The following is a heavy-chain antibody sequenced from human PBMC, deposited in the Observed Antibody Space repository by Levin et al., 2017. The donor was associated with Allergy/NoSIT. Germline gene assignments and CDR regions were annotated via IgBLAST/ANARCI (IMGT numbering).Heavy chain of an antibody. CDR1: GFTFSTYS. Sequence: GGSLRLSCAASGFTFSTYSMNWVRQAPGKGLEWVSYISSSSSTIYYADSVKGRFTISRDNAKNSLYLQMNSLRAEDTAVYYCARVGLAGGGYNWNDLGFDYWGQGTLVTVSS. CDR3: ARVGLAGGGYNWNDLGFDY. D-gene: IGHD1-20*01. J-gene: IGHJ4*02. CDR2: ISSSSSTI. V-gene: IGHV3-48*01.